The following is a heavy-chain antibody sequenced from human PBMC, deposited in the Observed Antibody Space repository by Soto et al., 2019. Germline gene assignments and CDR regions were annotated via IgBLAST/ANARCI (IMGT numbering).Heavy chain of an antibody. CDR1: GFTFSDYY. Sequence: GGSLRLSCAASGFTFSDYYMSWIRQAPGKGLEWVSYISSSGSTIYYADSVKGRFTISRDNAKNSLYLQMNSLRAEDTAAYYCASKQLVLGDGFDIWGQGTMVTVSS. D-gene: IGHD6-13*01. CDR2: ISSSGSTI. CDR3: ASKQLVLGDGFDI. J-gene: IGHJ3*02. V-gene: IGHV3-11*01.